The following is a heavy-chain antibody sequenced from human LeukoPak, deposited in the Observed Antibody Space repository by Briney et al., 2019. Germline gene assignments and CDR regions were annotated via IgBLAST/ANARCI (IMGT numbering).Heavy chain of an antibody. V-gene: IGHV4-34*01. CDR1: GGSFSGYY. CDR2: INHSGST. D-gene: IGHD4-11*01. CDR3: ARAPDYTLGGMDV. Sequence: SETLSLTCAVYGGSFSGYYWSWIRQPPGKGLEWIGEINHSGSTNYNPSLKSRVTISVDTSKNQLSLKLSSVTAADTAVYYCARAPDYTLGGMDVWGQGTTVTVSS. J-gene: IGHJ6*02.